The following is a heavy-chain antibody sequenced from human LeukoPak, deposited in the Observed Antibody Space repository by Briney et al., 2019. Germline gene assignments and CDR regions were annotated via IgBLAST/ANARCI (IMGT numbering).Heavy chain of an antibody. Sequence: SETLSLTCTVSGASPTGYNSVCSPQPAGKGLEWIGRIYTSANTNYSPSFKSRATISIDRSKNQFSLNLPSVTAADTAVYYCARVPIRSHAWHFPFDSWGQGTMVTVSS. CDR3: ARVPIRSHAWHFPFDS. CDR1: GASPTGYN. V-gene: IGHV4-4*07. CDR2: IYTSANT. D-gene: IGHD3-3*02. J-gene: IGHJ3*02.